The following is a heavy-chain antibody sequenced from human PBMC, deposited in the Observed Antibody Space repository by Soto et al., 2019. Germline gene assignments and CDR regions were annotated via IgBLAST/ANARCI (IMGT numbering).Heavy chain of an antibody. D-gene: IGHD3-3*01. Sequence: QLHLVQSGAVVKKPGASVTVSCSASGYPVTAYYMHWVRQAPGRGLEWMGGINPATGAAKYTQAFRGRVNLTRDPSTRTVFMELDGLDSEDTAVFYWAGGGGVGVAGSAAFDMWGQGTLVTVSS. V-gene: IGHV1-2*02. CDR1: GYPVTAYY. CDR3: AGGGGVGVAGSAAFDM. J-gene: IGHJ3*02. CDR2: INPATGAA.